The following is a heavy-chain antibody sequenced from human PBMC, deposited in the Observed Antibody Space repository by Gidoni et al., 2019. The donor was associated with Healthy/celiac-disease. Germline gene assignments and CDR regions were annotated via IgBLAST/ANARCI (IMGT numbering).Heavy chain of an antibody. CDR3: AKDPPARGYSYGPFDY. CDR1: GFTFSSSA. CDR2: ISGSGGST. V-gene: IGHV3-23*01. J-gene: IGHJ4*02. Sequence: EVQLLESGGGLVQPGGSLRLSCAASGFTFSSSAMSWVRQAPGQGLEWVSAISGSGGSTYYADSVKGRFTISRDNSKNTLYLQMNSLRAEDTAVYYCAKDPPARGYSYGPFDYWGQGTLVTVSS. D-gene: IGHD5-18*01.